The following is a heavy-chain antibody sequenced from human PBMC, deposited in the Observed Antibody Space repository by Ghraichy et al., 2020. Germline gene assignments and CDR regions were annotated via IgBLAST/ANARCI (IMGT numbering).Heavy chain of an antibody. Sequence: GGSLRLSCAASGFTFDDYAMHWVRQAPGKGLEWVSGISWNSGSIGYADSVKGRFTISRDNAKNSLYLQMNSLRAEDTALYYCSSETDAFDIWGQGTMVTVSS. CDR1: GFTFDDYA. CDR3: SSETDAFDI. J-gene: IGHJ3*02. V-gene: IGHV3-9*01. CDR2: ISWNSGSI.